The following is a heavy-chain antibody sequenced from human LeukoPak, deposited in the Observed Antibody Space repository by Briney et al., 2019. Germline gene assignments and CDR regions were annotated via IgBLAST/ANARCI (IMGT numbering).Heavy chain of an antibody. V-gene: IGHV3-74*01. CDR3: ARRMQDRDFDC. D-gene: IGHD1-14*01. CDR2: INSAGSST. Sequence: GGSLRLSCAASGFNFSSYWMHWVRQVPGKGPVWVSRINSAGSSTNYADSVKGRFTISRDNAKNTLYLQMNSLRVEDTAVYYCARRMQDRDFDCWGQGTLVTVSS. J-gene: IGHJ4*02. CDR1: GFNFSSYW.